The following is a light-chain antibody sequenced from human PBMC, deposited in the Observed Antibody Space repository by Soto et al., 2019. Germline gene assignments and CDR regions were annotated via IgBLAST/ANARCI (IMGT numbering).Light chain of an antibody. CDR2: AAS. Sequence: DIQMTQSPSSLSASVGDRVTITCRASQSISSYLNWYQQKPGKAPKLLIYAASSLQSGVPSRFSGSGSGTDFTLIISSLQPEDFATYYCQQSYSLITFGQGTRLEIK. J-gene: IGKJ5*01. V-gene: IGKV1-39*01. CDR3: QQSYSLIT. CDR1: QSISSY.